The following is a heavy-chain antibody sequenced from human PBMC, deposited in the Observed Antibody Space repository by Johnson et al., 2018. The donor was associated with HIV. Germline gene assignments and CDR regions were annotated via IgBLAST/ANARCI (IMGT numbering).Heavy chain of an antibody. CDR1: GFTLDDYD. J-gene: IGHJ3*02. V-gene: IGHV3-20*04. D-gene: IGHD3-22*01. CDR2: FYRNGGST. Sequence: VQLVESGGGVVRPGGSLRLSCVASGFTLDDYDMSWVRQAPGKGLEWVCGFYRNGGSTGYAASVKGRFTISRDNAKNSLYLQMNSLTAEDTALYYCARVTYYYDSSGNSRGGAFDIWGQGTMVTVSS. CDR3: ARVTYYYDSSGNSRGGAFDI.